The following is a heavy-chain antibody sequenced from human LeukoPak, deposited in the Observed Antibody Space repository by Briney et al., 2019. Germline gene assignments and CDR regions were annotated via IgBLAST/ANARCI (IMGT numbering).Heavy chain of an antibody. CDR1: GGSMSSYY. V-gene: IGHV4-59*01. J-gene: IGHJ4*02. Sequence: SETLSLTCTVSGGSMSSYYWSWIRQPPGKGLEWIGYVYYSGSTNYNPSLKSRVAISIDTSKNQFSLRLSSVTAADPAVYYCASGTGDYWGQGTLVTVSS. CDR3: ASGTGDY. D-gene: IGHD1-1*01. CDR2: VYYSGST.